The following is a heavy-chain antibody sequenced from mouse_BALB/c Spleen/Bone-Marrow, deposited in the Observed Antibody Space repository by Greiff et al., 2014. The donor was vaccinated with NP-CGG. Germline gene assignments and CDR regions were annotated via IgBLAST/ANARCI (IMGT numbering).Heavy chain of an antibody. J-gene: IGHJ2*01. CDR1: GYTFTDYT. CDR2: VNPNSGGT. Sequence: VQLKESGPELVKPGASVKISCKTSGYTFTDYTLHWVKQSHGESLEWIGGVNPNSGGTSYNQKFKGKATLNLDKSSTTAYMELRSLTSDDSAVYYCARARHYDFWGQGTTLTVSS. CDR3: ARARHYDF. V-gene: IGHV1-18*01.